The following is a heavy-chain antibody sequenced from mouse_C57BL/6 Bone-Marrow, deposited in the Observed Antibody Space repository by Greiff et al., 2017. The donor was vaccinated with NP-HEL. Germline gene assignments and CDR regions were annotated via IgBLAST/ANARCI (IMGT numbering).Heavy chain of an antibody. CDR3: THDYDGPLFDY. D-gene: IGHD2-4*01. CDR1: GFNIKDYY. V-gene: IGHV14-1*01. CDR2: IDPEDGDT. Sequence: VQLKQSGAELVRPGASVKLSCTASGFNIKDYYMHWVKQRPEQGLEWIGRIDPEDGDTEYAPTFPGKATMTADTSSNTAYLQLSSLTSEDTAVYYCTHDYDGPLFDYWGQGTTLTVSS. J-gene: IGHJ2*01.